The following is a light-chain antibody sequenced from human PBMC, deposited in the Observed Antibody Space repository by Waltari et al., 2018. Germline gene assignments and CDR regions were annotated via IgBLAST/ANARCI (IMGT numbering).Light chain of an antibody. J-gene: IGKJ1*01. V-gene: IGKV1-8*01. CDR3: QQYYSHPRT. CDR2: ATS. CDR1: QGISTY. Sequence: AIRITQSPPSLSASTGDRVTITCRASQGISTYLAWHQQKPGKAPKLLIYATSTLQSGVPSRFSGSGSGTDFTLTISCLQSEDFATYYCQQYYSHPRTFGQGTKVEI.